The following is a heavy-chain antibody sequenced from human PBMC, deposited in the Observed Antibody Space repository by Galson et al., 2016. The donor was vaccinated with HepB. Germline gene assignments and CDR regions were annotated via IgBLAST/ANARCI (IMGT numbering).Heavy chain of an antibody. CDR3: ARDPGYYHRWFDP. CDR2: IYGSGST. D-gene: IGHD3-3*01. CDR1: GGSISSYS. V-gene: IGHV4-4*07. Sequence: ETLSLTCTVSGGSISSYSWSWIRQPAGKGLEWIGRIYGSGSTYYNPSLKSRVTMSLDTSKSQFSLKLTSVTAADTAVYYCARDPGYYHRWFDPWGQGALVTVSS. J-gene: IGHJ5*02.